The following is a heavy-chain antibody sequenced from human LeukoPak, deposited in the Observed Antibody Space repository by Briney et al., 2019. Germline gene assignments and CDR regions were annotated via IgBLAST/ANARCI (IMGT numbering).Heavy chain of an antibody. CDR3: AKDLSSGTGRGFDY. CDR1: GFTVSSNY. Sequence: GGSLRLSCVASGFTVSSNYMSWVRQAPGKGLEWVSVIYSGGSTYYADSVKGRFTISRDNSKNTLYLQMNSLRAEDTALYYCAKDLSSGTGRGFDYWGQGTLVTVSS. J-gene: IGHJ4*02. D-gene: IGHD3/OR15-3a*01. V-gene: IGHV3-66*01. CDR2: IYSGGST.